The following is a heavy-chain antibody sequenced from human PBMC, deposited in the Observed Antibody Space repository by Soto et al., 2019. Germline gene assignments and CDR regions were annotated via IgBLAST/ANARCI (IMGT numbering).Heavy chain of an antibody. D-gene: IGHD2-21*02. V-gene: IGHV4-59*11. CDR3: TWANCYSEY. CDR2: IYYNGNT. Sequence: QVQLQESGPGLVKPSETLSLTCTVSGGSISNHYWSWIRQPPGKGLEWIGYIYYNGNTNYNPALKCRVTVSVDTSKNQISLKLSSVTAADTAVYYCTWANCYSEYWGQGTLVTVSS. J-gene: IGHJ4*02. CDR1: GGSISNHY.